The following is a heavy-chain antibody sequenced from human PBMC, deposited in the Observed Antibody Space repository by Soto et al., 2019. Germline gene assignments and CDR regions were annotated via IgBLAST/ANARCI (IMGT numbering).Heavy chain of an antibody. D-gene: IGHD1-26*01. J-gene: IGHJ3*02. Sequence: PSETLSLTCTVSGFSISSYYWSWIRQPPGKGLEWIGYIYYSGSTNYNPSLKSRVTISVDTSKNQFSLKLSSVTAADTAVYYCARWEVGAFDIWGQGTMVTVSS. V-gene: IGHV4-59*01. CDR3: ARWEVGAFDI. CDR2: IYYSGST. CDR1: GFSISSYY.